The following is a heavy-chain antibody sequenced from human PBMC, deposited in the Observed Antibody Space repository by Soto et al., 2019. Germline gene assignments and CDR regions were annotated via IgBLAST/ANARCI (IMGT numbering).Heavy chain of an antibody. V-gene: IGHV2-5*02. CDR2: IYWDDDK. CDR1: GLSLSTSGEA. Sequence: QITLKESGPTLVKPTQTLTLTCSFSGLSLSTSGEAVGWMRQPPGKDLEWLALIYWDDDKFFHPTLKTRLTITKDTTKIQVVLTLTNNDPVDTATYSSAHYVSARPAGWFDPWVQGVMVTVSS. J-gene: IGHJ5*02. CDR3: AHYVSARPAGWFDP. D-gene: IGHD3-10*01.